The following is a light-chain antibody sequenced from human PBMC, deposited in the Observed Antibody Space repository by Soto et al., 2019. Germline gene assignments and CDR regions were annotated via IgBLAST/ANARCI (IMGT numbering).Light chain of an antibody. CDR1: SSNIGAGYD. CDR3: QSYDSSLITAL. Sequence: QSVLTQPPSVSGAPGQRVTISCTGSSSNIGAGYDVHWYQHLPGTAPKLLIDDNNNRPSGVPDRFSGSKSGASASLAITGLQAEDESDYYCQSYDSSLITALFGGGTKLTVL. V-gene: IGLV1-40*01. CDR2: DNN. J-gene: IGLJ2*01.